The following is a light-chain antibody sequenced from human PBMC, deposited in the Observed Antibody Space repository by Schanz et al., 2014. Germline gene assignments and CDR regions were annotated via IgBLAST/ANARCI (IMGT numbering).Light chain of an antibody. J-gene: IGKJ1*01. CDR3: QQRT. V-gene: IGKV3-20*01. CDR1: QSISSSS. Sequence: EIVLTQSPGTLSLSPGERATLSCRASQSISSSSLAWYQQKPGQAPRLLIYDASNRATGIPARFSGSGSGTDFTLTISSLEPEDFAVYYCQQRTFGQGTKVEIK. CDR2: DAS.